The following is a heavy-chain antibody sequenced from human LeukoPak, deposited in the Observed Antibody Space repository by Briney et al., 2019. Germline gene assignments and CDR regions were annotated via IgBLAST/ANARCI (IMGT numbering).Heavy chain of an antibody. D-gene: IGHD2-15*01. V-gene: IGHV1-2*02. CDR2: INPNSGGT. CDR3: ARYLGYCSGGSCSGWFDP. J-gene: IGHJ5*02. CDR1: GYTFTGYY. Sequence: ASVKVSCKASGYTFTGYYMHWVRQAPGQGLEWMGWINPNSGGTNYAQKFQGRVTMTRDTSISTAYMELSRLRSDDTAVYYCARYLGYCSGGSCSGWFDPWGQGTLATVSS.